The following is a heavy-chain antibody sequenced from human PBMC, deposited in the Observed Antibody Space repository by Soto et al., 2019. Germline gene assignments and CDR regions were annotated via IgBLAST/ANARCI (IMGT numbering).Heavy chain of an antibody. CDR2: IIPIFGTA. Sequence: QVQLVQSGAEVKKPGASVKVSCKASGYTFTSYGISWVRQAPGQGLEWMGGIIPIFGTANYAQKFQGRVTITADESTSTAYMELSSLRSEDTAVYYCAMGGYGDYRRAGMDVWGQGTTVTVSS. CDR3: AMGGYGDYRRAGMDV. V-gene: IGHV1-69*13. D-gene: IGHD4-17*01. CDR1: GYTFTSYG. J-gene: IGHJ6*02.